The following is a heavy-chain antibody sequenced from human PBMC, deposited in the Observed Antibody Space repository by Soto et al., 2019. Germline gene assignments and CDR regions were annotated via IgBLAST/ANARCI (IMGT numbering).Heavy chain of an antibody. J-gene: IGHJ5*02. CDR3: ARVPSP. V-gene: IGHV4-30-2*01. CDR1: GGSIGSGGYS. Sequence: SETLSLTCAVSGGSIGSGGYSWSWIRQPPGKGLEWIGYIYHSGSTYYNPSLKSRVTISVDRSKNQFFLKLSSVTAADTAVYYCARVPSPWGQGTLVTVSS. CDR2: IYHSGST.